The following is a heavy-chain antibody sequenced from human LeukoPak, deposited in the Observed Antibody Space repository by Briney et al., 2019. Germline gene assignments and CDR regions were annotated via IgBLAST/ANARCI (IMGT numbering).Heavy chain of an antibody. CDR2: INTKTGNP. CDR3: AQDTATDVFNY. Sequence: ASVKVSCKASEYTFTSYSMNWVRQAPGQGLEWMGWINTKTGNPAYAQGFTGRFVFSLDTSVSTAYLQISSLKVEDTAVYYCAQDTATDVFNYWGQGTLVTVSS. CDR1: EYTFTSYS. D-gene: IGHD5-18*01. V-gene: IGHV7-4-1*02. J-gene: IGHJ4*02.